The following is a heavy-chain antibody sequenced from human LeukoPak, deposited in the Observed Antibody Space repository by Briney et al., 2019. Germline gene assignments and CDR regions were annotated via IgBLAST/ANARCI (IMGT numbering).Heavy chain of an antibody. J-gene: IGHJ4*02. CDR3: ARVATIWGSHRYFDY. CDR2: ISPYNDNT. D-gene: IGHD3-16*02. V-gene: IGHV1-18*01. CDR1: GYNFITYP. Sequence: GAAVKVSCKASGYNFITYPLIWVRQAPGQGLEWMGRISPYNDNTDLAQNLQGRVTMTTDTSTSTAYMELRGMTCDDTAVFFCARVATIWGSHRYFDYWGQGTLVTVSS.